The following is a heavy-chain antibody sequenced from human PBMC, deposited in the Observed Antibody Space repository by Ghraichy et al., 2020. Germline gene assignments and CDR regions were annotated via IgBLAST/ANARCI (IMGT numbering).Heavy chain of an antibody. CDR3: ARGEMETTTSLDY. Sequence: WGSLRLSCAASGFTFGSHAMHWVRQASGKGLEWVSAITGSGNNTYHADSVKGRFTISRDNSKNIVNLHINSLRAEDTAIYYCARGEMETTTSLDYWGQGTLVTVSS. J-gene: IGHJ4*02. CDR2: ITGSGNNT. D-gene: IGHD2-2*01. CDR1: GFTFGSHA. V-gene: IGHV3-23*01.